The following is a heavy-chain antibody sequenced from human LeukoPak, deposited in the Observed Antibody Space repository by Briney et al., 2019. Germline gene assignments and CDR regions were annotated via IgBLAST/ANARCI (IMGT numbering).Heavy chain of an antibody. CDR3: ARDRGYCSGGSCYYFDY. CDR1: GGTFSSYA. D-gene: IGHD2-15*01. J-gene: IGHJ4*02. CDR2: IIPILGIA. Sequence: ASVKVSCKASGGTFSSYAISWVRQAPGQGLEWMGRIIPILGIANYAQKFQGRVTITADKSTSTAYMELSSLRSEDTAVYYCARDRGYCSGGSCYYFDYWGQGTLVTVSS. V-gene: IGHV1-69*04.